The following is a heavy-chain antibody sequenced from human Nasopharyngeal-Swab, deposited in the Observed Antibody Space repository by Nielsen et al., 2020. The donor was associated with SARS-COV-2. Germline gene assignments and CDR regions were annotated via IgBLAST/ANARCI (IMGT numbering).Heavy chain of an antibody. CDR2: INTNTGNP. V-gene: IGHV7-4-1*02. CDR1: GYTFTSYA. Sequence: ASVKVSCKASGYTFTSYAMNWVRQATGQGLEWMGWINTNTGNPKYAHSFTGRFVISLDTSVSTAYLQISSLKAEDAAVYYCARGDYDVRSGWVSTFDIWGQGTMVTVSS. D-gene: IGHD3-3*01. J-gene: IGHJ3*02. CDR3: ARGDYDVRSGWVSTFDI.